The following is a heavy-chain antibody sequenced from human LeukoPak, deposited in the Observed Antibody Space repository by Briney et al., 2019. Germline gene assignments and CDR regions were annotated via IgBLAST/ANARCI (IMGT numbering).Heavy chain of an antibody. D-gene: IGHD2-15*01. Sequence: ASVKVSCKASGGTFSSYAISWVRQAPGQGLEWMGGIIAYNGNTNYAQKLQGRVTMTTDTSTSTAYMELRSLRSDDTAVYYCARGRLGFCSGGSCSDFDYWGQGTLVSVSS. CDR1: GGTFSSYA. J-gene: IGHJ4*02. V-gene: IGHV1-18*01. CDR3: ARGRLGFCSGGSCSDFDY. CDR2: IIAYNGNT.